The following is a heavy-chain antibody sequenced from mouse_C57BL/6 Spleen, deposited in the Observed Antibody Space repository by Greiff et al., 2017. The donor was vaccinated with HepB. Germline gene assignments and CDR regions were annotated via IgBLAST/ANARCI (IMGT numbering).Heavy chain of an antibody. Sequence: VQLQQSDAELVKPGASVKISCKVSGYTFTDHTIHWMKQRPEQGLDWIGYIYPRDGSTKYNEKFKGKATLTADKSSSTAYMQLNSLTSEDSAVYFCARGGYYYCSSDAMDYWGQGTSVTVSS. D-gene: IGHD1-1*01. V-gene: IGHV1-78*01. CDR1: GYTFTDHT. CDR2: IYPRDGST. J-gene: IGHJ4*01. CDR3: ARGGYYYCSSDAMDY.